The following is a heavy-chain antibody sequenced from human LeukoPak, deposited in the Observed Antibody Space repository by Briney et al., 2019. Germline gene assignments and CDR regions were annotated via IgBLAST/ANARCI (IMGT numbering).Heavy chain of an antibody. Sequence: GGSLRLSCAASGFTFSSFAMTWVRQAPGKGLEWVSSITGTHYTTYNTDSVKGRFTISRDNSKNTLYLQMNSLRADDTAVYYCTKDPTGDYVGAFDPWGQGTLATVSS. V-gene: IGHV3-23*01. CDR2: ITGTHYTT. CDR1: GFTFSSFA. J-gene: IGHJ5*02. D-gene: IGHD4-17*01. CDR3: TKDPTGDYVGAFDP.